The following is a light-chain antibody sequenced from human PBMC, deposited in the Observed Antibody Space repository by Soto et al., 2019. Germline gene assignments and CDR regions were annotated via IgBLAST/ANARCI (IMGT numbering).Light chain of an antibody. CDR1: QSIRSW. V-gene: IGKV1-5*01. J-gene: IGKJ3*01. Sequence: DIPMTQSPSTLSASVGDRITITWRASQSIRSWLAWYQQKPEKAPTLLIYDASILESGVPSRFSGSGSGTEFTLTISSLHPDDFATYYCQHYNEYSSTFGPGTKVDI. CDR2: DAS. CDR3: QHYNEYSST.